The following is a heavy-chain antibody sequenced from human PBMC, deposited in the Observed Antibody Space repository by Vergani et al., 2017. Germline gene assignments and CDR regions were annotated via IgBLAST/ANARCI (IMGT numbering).Heavy chain of an antibody. D-gene: IGHD5-18*01. Sequence: QVQLVESGGGVVQPGGSLRLSCAASGFTFSSYGMHWVRQAPGKGLEWVAFIRYDGSNKYYADSVKGRFTISRDNSKNTLYLQMNRLRAEDTAVYYCAKDWIQLWAPYYYYGMDVWDQGTTVTVSS. CDR1: GFTFSSYG. J-gene: IGHJ6*02. CDR3: AKDWIQLWAPYYYYGMDV. CDR2: IRYDGSNK. V-gene: IGHV3-30*02.